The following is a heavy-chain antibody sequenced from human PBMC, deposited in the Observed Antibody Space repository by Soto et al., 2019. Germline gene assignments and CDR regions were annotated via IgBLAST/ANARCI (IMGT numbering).Heavy chain of an antibody. CDR1: GYTFTGYY. D-gene: IGHD6-13*01. V-gene: IGHV1-2*02. Sequence: ASVKVSCKASGYTFTGYYMHWVRQAPGHGLEWMGWINPNSGGTNYAQKFQGRVTMTRDTSISTAYMELSRLRSDDTAVYYCARDPIAAATNDAFEIWGQGTMVTVSS. J-gene: IGHJ3*02. CDR2: INPNSGGT. CDR3: ARDPIAAATNDAFEI.